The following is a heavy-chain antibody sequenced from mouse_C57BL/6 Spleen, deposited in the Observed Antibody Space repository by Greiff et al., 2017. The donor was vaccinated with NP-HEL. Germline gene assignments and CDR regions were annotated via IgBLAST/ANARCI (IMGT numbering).Heavy chain of an antibody. CDR3: AREGNYDAMDD. CDR1: GFTFSSYA. V-gene: IGHV5-4*01. J-gene: IGHJ4*01. D-gene: IGHD2-1*01. Sequence: EVQVVESGGGLVKPGGSLKLSCAASGFTFSSYAMSWVRQTPEKRLEWVATISDGGSYTYYPDNVKGRFTISRDNAKNNLYLQMSHLKSEDTAMYYCAREGNYDAMDDWGQGTSVTVSS. CDR2: ISDGGSYT.